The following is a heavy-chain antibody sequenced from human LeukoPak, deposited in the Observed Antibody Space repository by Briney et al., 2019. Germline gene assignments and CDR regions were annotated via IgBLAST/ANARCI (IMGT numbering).Heavy chain of an antibody. J-gene: IGHJ4*02. Sequence: QPGGSLRLSCAASGLTFSSYAMSWVRQAPGKGLEWVSGISGAGGSTYYADSVTGRFTISRDNSKNTLYLQMNSLRAEDTAVYYCAKIPFEQRLLYLDYWGQGTLVTVSS. CDR2: ISGAGGST. CDR3: AKIPFEQRLLYLDY. D-gene: IGHD6-25*01. V-gene: IGHV3-23*01. CDR1: GLTFSSYA.